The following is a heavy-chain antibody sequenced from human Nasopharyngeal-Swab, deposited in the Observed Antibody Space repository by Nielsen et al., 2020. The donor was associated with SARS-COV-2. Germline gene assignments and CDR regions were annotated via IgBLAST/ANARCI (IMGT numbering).Heavy chain of an antibody. CDR1: GGSFSGYY. D-gene: IGHD6-13*01. J-gene: IGHJ4*02. V-gene: IGHV4-34*01. Sequence: SETLSLTCAVYGGSFSGYYWSWIRQPPGKGLEWIGEINHSGSTNYNPSLKSRVTISVDTSKNQFSLKLSSVTAADTAVYYCARDYSSSWFFDYWGQGALVTVSS. CDR2: INHSGST. CDR3: ARDYSSSWFFDY.